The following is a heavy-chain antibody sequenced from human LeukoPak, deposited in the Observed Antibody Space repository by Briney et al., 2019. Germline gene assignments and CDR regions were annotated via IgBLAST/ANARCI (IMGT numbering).Heavy chain of an antibody. V-gene: IGHV1-2*02. CDR1: GYTFTGYY. CDR3: AKDSTIAAPGTSSYYYYMDV. Sequence: EASVKVSCKASGYTFTGYYMRWVRQAPGQGLEWMGWIDPNSGGTNFAQTFQGRVTMTRDTAISTAYMELSRLRSDDTAVYYCAKDSTIAAPGTSSYYYYMDVWAKGTTVTVSS. J-gene: IGHJ6*03. CDR2: IDPNSGGT. D-gene: IGHD6-13*01.